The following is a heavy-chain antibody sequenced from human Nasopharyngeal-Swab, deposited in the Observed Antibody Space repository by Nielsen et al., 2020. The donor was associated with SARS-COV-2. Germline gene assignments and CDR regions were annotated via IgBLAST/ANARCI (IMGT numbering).Heavy chain of an antibody. J-gene: IGHJ4*02. Sequence: SGPTLIKPTQTLTLTCTFAGFSLTTSEMWVIWILQPPGKAVEWLDHIDWDDNKYYSTSLKTRLTISKDTSKNQVVLTMTNMDPVDTATYYCARTPYGDYSDYWGQGTLVTVSA. V-gene: IGHV2-70*18. CDR3: ARTPYGDYSDY. D-gene: IGHD4-17*01. CDR2: IDWDDNK. CDR1: GFSLTTSEMW.